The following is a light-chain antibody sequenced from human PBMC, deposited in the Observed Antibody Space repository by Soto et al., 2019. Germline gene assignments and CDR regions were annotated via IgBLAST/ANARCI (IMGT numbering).Light chain of an antibody. CDR1: NTGSKS. Sequence: SYELTQPPSLSVAPGQTARLTRGGKNTGSKSVHWYQQKPGQAPVLVVYGDRDRPSGIPERYSGSNSGNTATLTISRVEAGDEADYYCQVWDISSEHVVFGGGTKLTVL. V-gene: IGLV3-21*02. CDR3: QVWDISSEHVV. CDR2: GDR. J-gene: IGLJ2*01.